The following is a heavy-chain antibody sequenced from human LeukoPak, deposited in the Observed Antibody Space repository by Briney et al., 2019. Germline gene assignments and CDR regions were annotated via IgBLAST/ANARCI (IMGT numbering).Heavy chain of an antibody. V-gene: IGHV3-23*01. Sequence: GGSLRLSCAASGFTFSSYAMSWVRQAPGKGLEWVSAISGSGGSTYYADSVKGRFTISRDNFKNTLYLQMNSLRAEDTAVYYCAKGARGGDDYYDSSGYLGWGQGTLVTVSS. CDR2: ISGSGGST. CDR3: AKGARGGDDYYDSSGYLG. D-gene: IGHD3-22*01. J-gene: IGHJ4*02. CDR1: GFTFSSYA.